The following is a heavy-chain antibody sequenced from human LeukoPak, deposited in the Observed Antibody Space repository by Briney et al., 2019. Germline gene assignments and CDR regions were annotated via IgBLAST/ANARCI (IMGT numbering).Heavy chain of an antibody. Sequence: PGGSLRLSCAASGFTFSAYEMNWVRQAPGKGLEWVSYISSSDSTIYYADSVKGRFTISGDNAKNSLYLQMNSLRAEDTAVYYCASVDSSGWYYFDYWGQGTLVTVSS. CDR1: GFTFSAYE. V-gene: IGHV3-48*03. CDR3: ASVDSSGWYYFDY. D-gene: IGHD6-19*01. CDR2: ISSSDSTI. J-gene: IGHJ4*02.